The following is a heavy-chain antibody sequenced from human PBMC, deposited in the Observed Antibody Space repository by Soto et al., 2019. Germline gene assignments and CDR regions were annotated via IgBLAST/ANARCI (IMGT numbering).Heavy chain of an antibody. V-gene: IGHV4-39*01. Sequence: SETLSLTCTVSGASLTSSSYYWDWVRQPPGKGLERIGTIYYSGDTYYNPSLKSHVTISVDPSNNQFSLRLSSVTAADTALYFCAGGSGSYHFPDIWGQRALVTVSS. J-gene: IGHJ4*02. CDR1: GASLTSSSYY. CDR2: IYYSGDT. CDR3: AGGSGSYHFPDI. D-gene: IGHD3-22*01.